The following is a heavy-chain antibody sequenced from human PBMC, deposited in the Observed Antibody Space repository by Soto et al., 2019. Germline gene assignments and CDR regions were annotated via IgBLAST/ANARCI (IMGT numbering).Heavy chain of an antibody. CDR2: IYPGDSDT. D-gene: IGHD6-13*01. V-gene: IGHV5-51*01. Sequence: SCKGSGFSFTSYWIGWVRQMPGKGLEWMGIIYPGDSDTRYSPSFQGQVTISADKSISTAYLQWSSLKASDTAMYYCARTSAAGKYYYGMDAWGQGTTVTVSS. CDR3: ARTSAAGKYYYGMDA. CDR1: GFSFTSYW. J-gene: IGHJ6*02.